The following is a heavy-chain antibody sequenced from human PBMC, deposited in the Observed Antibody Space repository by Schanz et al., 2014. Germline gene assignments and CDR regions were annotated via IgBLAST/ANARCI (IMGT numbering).Heavy chain of an antibody. CDR2: IYYSGST. V-gene: IGHV4-39*01. Sequence: QVQLQESGPGLVKPSETLSLNCRISGSINSYYWGWIRQPPGKGLEWIGSIYYSGSTYYNAPLKGQPPISVDTSKNRFPRKLGLVTAADTAVYYCARHGELGGCSSSSCWALNWFDPWGQGTLVTVSS. CDR3: ARHGELGGCSSSSCWALNWFDP. CDR1: GSINSYY. J-gene: IGHJ5*02. D-gene: IGHD2-2*01.